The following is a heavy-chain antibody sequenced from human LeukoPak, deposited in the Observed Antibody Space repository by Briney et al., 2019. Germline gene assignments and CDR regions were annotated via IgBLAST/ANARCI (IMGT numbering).Heavy chain of an antibody. V-gene: IGHV3-23*01. CDR1: GFTFSSYA. Sequence: PGGSLRLSGAASGFTFSSYAMSWVRQAPGKGLEWVSAISGSGGSTYYAYSVKGRFTISRDNAKNTLYLQMNSLRAEDTAVYYCAKALPAPGPSITGTTGTRDYWGQGTLVTVSS. CDR2: ISGSGGST. D-gene: IGHD1-7*01. J-gene: IGHJ4*02. CDR3: AKALPAPGPSITGTTGTRDY.